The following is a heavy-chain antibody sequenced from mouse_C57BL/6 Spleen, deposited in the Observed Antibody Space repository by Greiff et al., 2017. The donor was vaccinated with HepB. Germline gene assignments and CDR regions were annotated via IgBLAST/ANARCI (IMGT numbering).Heavy chain of an antibody. J-gene: IGHJ2*01. CDR1: GFSLTSYG. CDR3: ARHDTTVDYFDY. D-gene: IGHD1-1*01. Sequence: VKVVESGPGLVAPSQSLSITCTVSGFSLTSYGVHWVRQPPGKGLEWLVVIWSDGSTTYNSALKSRLSISKDNSKSQVFLKMNSLQTDDTAMYYCARHDTTVDYFDYWGQGTTLTVSS. V-gene: IGHV2-6-1*01. CDR2: IWSDGST.